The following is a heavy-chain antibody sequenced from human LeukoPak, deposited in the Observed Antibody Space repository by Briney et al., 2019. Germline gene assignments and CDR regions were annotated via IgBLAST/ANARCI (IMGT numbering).Heavy chain of an antibody. CDR2: IIPIFGTA. J-gene: IGHJ4*02. Sequence: GASVKVSCKASGYTFTSYYIHWVRQAPGQGLEWMGGIIPIFGTANYAQKFQGRVTITADESTSTAYMELSSLRSEDTAVYYCARDVYDYVWGSYHYFDYWGQGTLVTVSS. V-gene: IGHV1-69*13. CDR1: GYTFTSYY. CDR3: ARDVYDYVWGSYHYFDY. D-gene: IGHD3-16*02.